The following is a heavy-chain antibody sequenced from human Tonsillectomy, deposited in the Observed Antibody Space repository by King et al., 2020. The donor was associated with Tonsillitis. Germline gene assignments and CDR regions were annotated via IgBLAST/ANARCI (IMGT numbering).Heavy chain of an antibody. V-gene: IGHV6-1*01. CDR3: ARAANYYVSSCDYYVYYFDY. D-gene: IGHD3-22*01. Sequence: QVQLQQSGPRLVKPSQTLSLTCAISGDSVSSNSAIWNWIRQSPSRGLEWLGRTYFRSKWYNDYALSVKSRITINPDTSKNQFSLQLNSVTPEDTAVYYCARAANYYVSSCDYYVYYFDYWGQGTLVTVSS. J-gene: IGHJ4*02. CDR2: TYFRSKWYN. CDR1: GDSVSSNSAI.